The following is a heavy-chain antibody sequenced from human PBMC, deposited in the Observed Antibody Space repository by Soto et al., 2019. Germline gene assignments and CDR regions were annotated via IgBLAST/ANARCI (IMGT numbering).Heavy chain of an antibody. Sequence: PGGSLRLSCAASGFTFSSYAMHWVRQAPDKGLEWVAVISYDGSNKYYADSVKGRFTISRDNSKNTLYLQMNSLRAEDTAVYYCARVSGTYGRFDDWGQGTLVTVSS. CDR3: ARVSGTYGRFDD. J-gene: IGHJ4*02. V-gene: IGHV3-30-3*01. CDR2: ISYDGSNK. D-gene: IGHD3-3*01. CDR1: GFTFSSYA.